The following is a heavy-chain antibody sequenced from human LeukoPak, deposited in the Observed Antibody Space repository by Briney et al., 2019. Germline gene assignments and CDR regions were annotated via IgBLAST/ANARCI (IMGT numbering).Heavy chain of an antibody. CDR3: AKLIAGTGTGY. CDR2: FSRGGGST. J-gene: IGHJ4*02. D-gene: IGHD6-19*01. CDR1: GFNFSSYA. Sequence: GESLTLSCAASGFNFSSYAMSWVRQPPGKGVEWVSAFSRGGGSTYYADSVKGRFTISRDNSRNTLYLQMNSLRAEVTAVYYCAKLIAGTGTGYWGQGTLVTVSS. V-gene: IGHV3-23*01.